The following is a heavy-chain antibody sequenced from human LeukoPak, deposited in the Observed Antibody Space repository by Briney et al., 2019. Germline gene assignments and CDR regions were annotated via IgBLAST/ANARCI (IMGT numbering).Heavy chain of an antibody. D-gene: IGHD3-22*01. Sequence: GGSLRLSCAASGFTFSSYAMSWVRQAPGKGLEWVSAISGSGGSTYYADSVKGRFTISRDNSKNTLYLQMNSLRAEDTALYYCARGDYYDSSGYFAFDYWGQGTLVTVSS. CDR2: ISGSGGST. CDR3: ARGDYYDSSGYFAFDY. V-gene: IGHV3-23*01. CDR1: GFTFSSYA. J-gene: IGHJ4*02.